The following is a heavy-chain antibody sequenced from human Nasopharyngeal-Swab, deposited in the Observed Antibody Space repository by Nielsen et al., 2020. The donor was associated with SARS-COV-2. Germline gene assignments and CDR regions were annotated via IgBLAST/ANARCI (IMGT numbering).Heavy chain of an antibody. CDR3: AREIPYHDFWSGYHYWFDP. Sequence: GESLKISCAASGFTFSSYWMHWVRQAPGKGLVWVSRINGAGNNTTYADSVKGRFTVSRDNAKNTLYLQMNRLRAEDTAVYYCAREIPYHDFWSGYHYWFDPWGQGTQVTVPS. V-gene: IGHV3-74*01. D-gene: IGHD3-3*01. CDR2: INGAGNNT. J-gene: IGHJ5*02. CDR1: GFTFSSYW.